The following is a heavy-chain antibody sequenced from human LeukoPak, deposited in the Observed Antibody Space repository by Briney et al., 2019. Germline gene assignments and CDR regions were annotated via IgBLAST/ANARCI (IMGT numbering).Heavy chain of an antibody. D-gene: IGHD5-12*01. CDR2: ITYDGSTK. CDR3: AKIGGYDLYYFDY. CDR1: GFTFAGYT. V-gene: IGHV3-30*18. Sequence: QTGGSLRLSCAASGFTFAGYTMHWVRQAPGKGLEWATLITYDGSTKYYADSVKGRFTISRDNSKNTLYLQMNSLRAEDTAVYYCAKIGGYDLYYFDYWGQGTLVTVSS. J-gene: IGHJ4*02.